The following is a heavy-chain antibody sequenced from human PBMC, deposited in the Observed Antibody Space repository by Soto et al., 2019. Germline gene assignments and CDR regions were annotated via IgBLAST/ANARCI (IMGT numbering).Heavy chain of an antibody. Sequence: GGSLRLSCAASGFTFSSYWMTWVRQAPGKGLEWVANIKQSGSETYYVDSVKGRFTISRDDAKNALYLQMNTLRAEDTAVYFCARGYSIDYWGQGTLVTVSS. CDR1: GFTFSSYW. D-gene: IGHD5-18*01. V-gene: IGHV3-7*03. J-gene: IGHJ4*02. CDR2: IKQSGSET. CDR3: ARGYSIDY.